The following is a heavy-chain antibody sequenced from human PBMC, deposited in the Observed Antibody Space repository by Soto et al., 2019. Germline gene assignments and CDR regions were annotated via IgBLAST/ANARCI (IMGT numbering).Heavy chain of an antibody. CDR2: INTDGSVA. CDR1: GLTFRSYW. J-gene: IGHJ4*02. V-gene: IGHV3-74*03. CDR3: VRDMQLLRLDS. Sequence: EVQLVESGGGLFEPGESLRLSSAASGLTFRSYWMHWVREAPGKGLVWVSRINTDGSVAMYVDSVKGRFTISRDNAKNTLYLHMNSLRAEDTAVYYCVRDMQLLRLDSWGQGTLVTVSS. D-gene: IGHD2-2*01.